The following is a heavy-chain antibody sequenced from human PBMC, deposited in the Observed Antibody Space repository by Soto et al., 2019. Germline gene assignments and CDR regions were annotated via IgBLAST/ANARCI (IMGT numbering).Heavy chain of an antibody. CDR2: ISYDGSNK. CDR1: GFTFSSYA. J-gene: IGHJ6*02. CDR3: ARDRNYYHSSKSRDYYYGMDV. Sequence: GGSLRLSCAASGFTFSSYAMHWVRQAPGKGLEWVAVISYDGSNKYYADSVKGRFTISRDNSKNTLYLQMNSLRAEDTAVYYCARDRNYYHSSKSRDYYYGMDVWGQGTKVTVYS. V-gene: IGHV3-30-3*01. D-gene: IGHD3-22*01.